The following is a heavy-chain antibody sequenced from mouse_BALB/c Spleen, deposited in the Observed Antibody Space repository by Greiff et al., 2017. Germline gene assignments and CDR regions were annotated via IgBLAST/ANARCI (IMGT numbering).Heavy chain of an antibody. J-gene: IGHJ4*01. D-gene: IGHD1-1*01. Sequence: QVQLQQSGPGLVQPSQSLSITCTVSGFSLTSYGVHWVRQSPGKGLEWLGVIWSGGSTDYNAAFISRLSISKDNSKSQVFFKMNSLQADDTAIYYCASYYSSSSPYYYAMDYWGQGTSVTVSS. CDR2: IWSGGST. CDR3: ASYYSSSSPYYYAMDY. V-gene: IGHV2-4-1*01. CDR1: GFSLTSYG.